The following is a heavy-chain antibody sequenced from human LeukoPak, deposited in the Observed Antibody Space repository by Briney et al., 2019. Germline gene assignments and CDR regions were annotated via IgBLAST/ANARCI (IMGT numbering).Heavy chain of an antibody. CDR3: ARGEGPYDYVWGSWVY. CDR1: GYTFTSCG. CDR2: ISAYNGNT. Sequence: GASVKVSCKASGYTFTSCGISWVRQAPGQGLEWMGWISAYNGNTNYAQKLQGRVTMTTDTSTSTAYMELRGLRSDDTAVYYCARGEGPYDYVWGSWVYWGQGTLVTVSS. D-gene: IGHD3-16*01. J-gene: IGHJ4*02. V-gene: IGHV1-18*01.